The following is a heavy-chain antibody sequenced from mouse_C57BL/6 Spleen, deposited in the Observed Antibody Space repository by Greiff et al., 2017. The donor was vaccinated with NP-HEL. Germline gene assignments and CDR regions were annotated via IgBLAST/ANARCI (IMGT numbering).Heavy chain of an antibody. D-gene: IGHD2-2*01. Sequence: QVQLQQPGAELVMPGASVKLSCKASGYTFTSYWMHWVKQRPGQGLEWIGEIDPSDSYTNYNQKFKGKSTLTVDKSSSTAYTQLSSLTSEDSAVYYCARGEGYDAWFAYWGQGTLVTVSA. J-gene: IGHJ3*01. CDR1: GYTFTSYW. V-gene: IGHV1-69*01. CDR2: IDPSDSYT. CDR3: ARGEGYDAWFAY.